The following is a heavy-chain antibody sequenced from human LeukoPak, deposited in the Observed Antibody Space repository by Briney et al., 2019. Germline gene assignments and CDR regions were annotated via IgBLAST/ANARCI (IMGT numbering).Heavy chain of an antibody. Sequence: ASVKVSCKTSGGTFSNYAISWVRQAPGQGPEWMGGIIPLFHTPNYAQKFQGRVTITADESTNTAYMELSSLRSEDTAVYYCARGGPYTAILMNPFDLWGQGTMVTVSS. D-gene: IGHD5-18*01. J-gene: IGHJ3*01. CDR2: IIPLFHTP. CDR1: GGTFSNYA. CDR3: ARGGPYTAILMNPFDL. V-gene: IGHV1-69*13.